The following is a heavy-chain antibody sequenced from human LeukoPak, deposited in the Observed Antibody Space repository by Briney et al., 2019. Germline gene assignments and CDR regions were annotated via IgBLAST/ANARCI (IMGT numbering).Heavy chain of an antibody. J-gene: IGHJ4*02. CDR3: AREIGDFDY. D-gene: IGHD1-26*01. CDR1: GFTFSNYA. Sequence: GGSLRLSWAASGFTFSNYAMSWVRQAPGKGLEWVSVISGSGGSTYYADSVKGRFTISRDNSKNTLYLQMSSLRAEDTAVYYCAREIGDFDYWGQGTLVTVSS. V-gene: IGHV3-23*01. CDR2: ISGSGGST.